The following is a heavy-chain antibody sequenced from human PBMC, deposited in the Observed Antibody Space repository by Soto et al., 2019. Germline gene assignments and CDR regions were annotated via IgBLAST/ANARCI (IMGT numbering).Heavy chain of an antibody. Sequence: GASVKVSCKASGYTFNTYGISWVRQAPGQGLEWMGWISTFNGETRYAPKFQDRLTMTRDTSISTAYMELSRLRSDDTAVYYCARGGALDGTSPPFNHWGQGTLVTVSS. V-gene: IGHV1-18*01. CDR2: ISTFNGET. D-gene: IGHD6-19*01. J-gene: IGHJ4*02. CDR3: ARGGALDGTSPPFNH. CDR1: GYTFNTYG.